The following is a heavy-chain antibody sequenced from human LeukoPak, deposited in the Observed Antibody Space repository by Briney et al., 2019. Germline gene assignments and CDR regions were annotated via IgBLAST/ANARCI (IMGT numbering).Heavy chain of an antibody. CDR2: IFTSGST. CDR1: GDSISSGAYY. D-gene: IGHD1-26*01. Sequence: RSETLSLTCTVSGDSISSGAYYWSWIRQPPGKGLECIGRIFTSGSTNYNPSLKSRVTISVDTSKNQFSLKLNSVTAADTAVYFCARQNSGSYYNYYGMDVWGQGTTVTVSS. V-gene: IGHV4-61*02. J-gene: IGHJ6*02. CDR3: ARQNSGSYYNYYGMDV.